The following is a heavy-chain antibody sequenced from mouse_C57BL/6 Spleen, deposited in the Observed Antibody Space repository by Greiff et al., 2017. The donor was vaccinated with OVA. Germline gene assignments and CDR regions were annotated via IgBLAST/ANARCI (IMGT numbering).Heavy chain of an antibody. CDR3: ARVGQGY. V-gene: IGHV1-61*01. J-gene: IGHJ2*01. CDR1: GYTFTSYW. D-gene: IGHD3-3*01. CDR2: IYPSDSET. Sequence: QVQLQQPGADLVRPGSSVKLSCKASGYTFTSYWMAWVKQRPGQGLAWIGNIYPSDSETHYNQKFKDKATLTVDKSSSTAYMQLSSLTSEDSAVYYCARVGQGYWGEGTTPTVSS.